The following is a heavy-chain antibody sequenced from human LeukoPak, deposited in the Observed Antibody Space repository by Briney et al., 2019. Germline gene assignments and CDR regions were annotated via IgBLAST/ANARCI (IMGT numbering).Heavy chain of an antibody. D-gene: IGHD4-17*01. J-gene: IGHJ5*02. CDR1: GFTFSSFA. Sequence: PGGSLRLSCAASGFTFSSFAMSWVRQAPGKGLEWVSGISGSGHSTYYADSVKGRFIIARDNSKNTLFLQMNSLRAQDTAIYYCAKSPHDYGDYPPWSDPWGHGTLVTVSS. CDR3: AKSPHDYGDYPPWSDP. V-gene: IGHV3-23*01. CDR2: ISGSGHST.